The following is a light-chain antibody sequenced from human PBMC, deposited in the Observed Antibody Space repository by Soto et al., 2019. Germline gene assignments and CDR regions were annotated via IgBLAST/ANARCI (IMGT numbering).Light chain of an antibody. V-gene: IGKV3-20*01. CDR3: QQYGSSPRT. CDR1: QSVSSSY. J-gene: IGKJ1*01. Sequence: EIVVTQSPGTLSLSPGERATLSCRASQSVSSSYLAWYQQKPGQAPRLLIYGASSRATGLPDRFSGSGSGTDFTLTISRLEPEDFAVYYCQQYGSSPRTFGQGTKVDIK. CDR2: GAS.